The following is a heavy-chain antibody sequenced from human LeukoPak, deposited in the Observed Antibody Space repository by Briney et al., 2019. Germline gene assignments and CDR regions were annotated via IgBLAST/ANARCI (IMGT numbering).Heavy chain of an antibody. Sequence: ASVKVSCKASGYTFTSYYMHWVRRAPGQGLEWMGIINPSGGSTSYAQKFQGRVTMTRDTSTSTVYMELSSLRSEDAAVYYCARAAITMVRGVIITSLAPFDYWGQGTLVTVSS. J-gene: IGHJ4*02. CDR2: INPSGGST. CDR1: GYTFTSYY. D-gene: IGHD3-10*01. CDR3: ARAAITMVRGVIITSLAPFDY. V-gene: IGHV1-46*01.